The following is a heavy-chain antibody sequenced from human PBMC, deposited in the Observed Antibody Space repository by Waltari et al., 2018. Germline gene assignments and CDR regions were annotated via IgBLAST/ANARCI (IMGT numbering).Heavy chain of an antibody. Sequence: EVQLVESGGGLVKPGGSLRLSCAASGFTFSSYSMNWVRQAPGKGLEWVSSISSSSSYIYYADSVKGRFTISRDNAKNSLYLQMNSLRAEDTAVYYCARGGSFTVTVNPFDYWGQGTLVTVSS. CDR2: ISSSSSYI. V-gene: IGHV3-21*01. D-gene: IGHD4-17*01. CDR1: GFTFSSYS. CDR3: ARGGSFTVTVNPFDY. J-gene: IGHJ4*02.